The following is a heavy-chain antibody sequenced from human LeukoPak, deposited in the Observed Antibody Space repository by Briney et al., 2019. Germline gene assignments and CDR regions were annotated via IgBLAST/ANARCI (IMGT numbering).Heavy chain of an antibody. CDR2: IYHSGST. CDR1: GYSISSGYY. Sequence: PSETLSLTCAVSGYSISSGYYWGWIRQPPGKGLEWIGSIYHSGSTYYNPSLKSRVTISVDTSKNQFSLKLSSVTAADTAMYYCAEGYSYGRLWGQGTLVTVSS. CDR3: AEGYSYGRL. V-gene: IGHV4-38-2*01. D-gene: IGHD5-18*01. J-gene: IGHJ4*02.